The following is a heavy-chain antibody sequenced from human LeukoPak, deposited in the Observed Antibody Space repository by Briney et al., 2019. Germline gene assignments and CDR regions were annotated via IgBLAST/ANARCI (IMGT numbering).Heavy chain of an antibody. Sequence: GGSLRLSRAPSGFTLSAYGMSGVAPAPGRGGEGGSTFCGSGGRTHYADSVKGRFTTSRDNSKNMLYLQMNSLRAEDTAIYYWAKDDSGSYYPYYYYMDVWGKGTTVTISS. D-gene: IGHD1-26*01. CDR1: GFTLSAYG. CDR3: AKDDSGSYYPYYYYMDV. J-gene: IGHJ6*03. V-gene: IGHV3-23*01. CDR2: FCGSGGRT.